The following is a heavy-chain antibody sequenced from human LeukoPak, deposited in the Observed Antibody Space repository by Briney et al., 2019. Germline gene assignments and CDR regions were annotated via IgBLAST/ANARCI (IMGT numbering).Heavy chain of an antibody. J-gene: IGHJ4*02. D-gene: IGHD5-12*01. CDR3: ARTLQSGYDPTIDY. Sequence: ASVKVSCKASGYTFTDYYMHWVRQAPGQGLEWMGWINPNSGGTNYAQKFQGRVTMTRDTSISTAYMELSRLRSDDTAVYYCARTLQSGYDPTIDYWGQGTLVTVSS. V-gene: IGHV1-2*02. CDR2: INPNSGGT. CDR1: GYTFTDYY.